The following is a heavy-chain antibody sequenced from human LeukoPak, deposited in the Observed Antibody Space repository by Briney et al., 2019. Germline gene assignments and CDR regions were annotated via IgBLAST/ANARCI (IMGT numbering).Heavy chain of an antibody. CDR2: IYYSGST. V-gene: IGHV4-39*07. CDR1: GGSISSSSYY. CDR3: ARPDYYDSRWHAFDI. J-gene: IGHJ3*02. Sequence: KPSETLSLTCTVSGGSISSSSYYWGWIRQPPGKGLEWIGSIYYSGSTYYNPSLKSRVTISVDTSKNQFSLKLSSVTAADTAVYYCARPDYYDSRWHAFDIWGQGTMVTVSS. D-gene: IGHD3-22*01.